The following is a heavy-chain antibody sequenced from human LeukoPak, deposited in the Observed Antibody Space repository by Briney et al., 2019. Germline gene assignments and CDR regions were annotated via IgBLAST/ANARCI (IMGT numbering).Heavy chain of an antibody. Sequence: GGSLRLSCEASEFTFSSYWMHWVRQAPGKGLVWVSRINSDGSSTSYADSVKGRFTISRDNAKNTLYLQMNSLRAEDTAVYYCARNHYDILTGHKTFDYWGQGTLATVSS. J-gene: IGHJ4*02. CDR2: INSDGSST. CDR1: EFTFSSYW. CDR3: ARNHYDILTGHKTFDY. V-gene: IGHV3-74*01. D-gene: IGHD3-9*01.